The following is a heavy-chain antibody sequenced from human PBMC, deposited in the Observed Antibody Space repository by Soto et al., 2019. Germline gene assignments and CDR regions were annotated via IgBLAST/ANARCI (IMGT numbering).Heavy chain of an antibody. J-gene: IGHJ6*02. Sequence: QVQLVESGGGVVQPGRSLRLSCAASGFTFSSYGMHWVRQAPGKGLEWVAVIWYDGSNKYYADSVKGRFTISRDTSKNTLYLQMNSLRAEDTAVYYCARDFSSSWYNYYYGMDVWGQGTTVTVSS. CDR2: IWYDGSNK. V-gene: IGHV3-33*01. CDR3: ARDFSSSWYNYYYGMDV. D-gene: IGHD6-13*01. CDR1: GFTFSSYG.